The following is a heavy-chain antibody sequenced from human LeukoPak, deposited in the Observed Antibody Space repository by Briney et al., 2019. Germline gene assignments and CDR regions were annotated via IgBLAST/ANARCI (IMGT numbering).Heavy chain of an antibody. CDR1: GFTFSSYS. Sequence: GGSLRLSCAASGFTFSSYSMNWVRQAPGKGLEWVSYISSSSTIYYADSVKGRFTISRDNAKNSLYLQMNSLRAEDTAVYYCARDFYGDPRFDYWGQGTLVTVSS. V-gene: IGHV3-48*01. J-gene: IGHJ4*02. D-gene: IGHD4-17*01. CDR3: ARDFYGDPRFDY. CDR2: ISSSSTI.